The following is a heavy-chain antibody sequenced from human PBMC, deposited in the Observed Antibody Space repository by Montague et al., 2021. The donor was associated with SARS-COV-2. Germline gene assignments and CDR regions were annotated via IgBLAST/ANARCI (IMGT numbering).Heavy chain of an antibody. Sequence: SETLSLTCTVSGGSISSSSYYWGWLRQPPGKGLEWIGNICYSGNTYYNPSLKSRVTISVDTSKNQFSLKLSSVTAADTAVYYCANMGVGRITIFGVVSRGGLDYWGQGTLVTVSS. CDR2: ICYSGNT. V-gene: IGHV4-39*01. CDR3: ANMGVGRITIFGVVSRGGLDY. CDR1: GGSISSSSYY. J-gene: IGHJ4*02. D-gene: IGHD3-3*01.